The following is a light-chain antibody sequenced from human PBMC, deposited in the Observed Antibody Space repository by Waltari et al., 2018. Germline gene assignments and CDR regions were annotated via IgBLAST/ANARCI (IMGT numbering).Light chain of an antibody. Sequence: SSVLTQAPSVSVAPGQTATVTCGGDNIGGRRVPWDQQRPGRAPVLVVYFASDRPSGIPDRFAGSKSGNAATLTISRVEAGDEADYYCHVWDGKTVMFGGGTKLTVL. J-gene: IGLJ3*02. CDR1: NIGGRR. CDR2: FAS. CDR3: HVWDGKTVM. V-gene: IGLV3-21*02.